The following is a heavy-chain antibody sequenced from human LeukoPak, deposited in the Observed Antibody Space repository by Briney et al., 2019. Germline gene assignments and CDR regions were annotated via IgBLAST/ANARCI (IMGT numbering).Heavy chain of an antibody. V-gene: IGHV1-46*01. CDR3: ASGSYSRVDY. D-gene: IGHD1-26*01. J-gene: IGHJ4*02. CDR1: GYTFTSYY. Sequence: GASVKVSCKASGYTFTSYYMHWVRQAPGQGLEWMGIINPSGGSTSCAQKFQGRVTMTRDMSTSTVYMELSSLGSEDTAVYYCASGSYSRVDYWGQGTLVTVSS. CDR2: INPSGGST.